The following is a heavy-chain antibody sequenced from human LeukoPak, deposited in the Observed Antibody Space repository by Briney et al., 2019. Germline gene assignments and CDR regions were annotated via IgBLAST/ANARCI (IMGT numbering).Heavy chain of an antibody. CDR2: ISAYNGNA. CDR1: GYTFTSYG. J-gene: IGHJ4*02. V-gene: IGHV1-18*01. CDR3: ASTVNEVPEVS. Sequence: ASVKVSCKASGYTFTSYGISWVRQAPGQGLEWMGWISAYNGNANYAQKLQGRVTMTTDTSTSTAYMELRSLRSDDTAVYYCASTVNEVPEVSWGQGTLVTVSS. D-gene: IGHD4-11*01.